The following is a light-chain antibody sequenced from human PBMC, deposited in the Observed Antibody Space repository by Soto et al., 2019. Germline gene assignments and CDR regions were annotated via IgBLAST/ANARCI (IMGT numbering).Light chain of an antibody. CDR2: DAS. J-gene: IGKJ5*01. CDR1: QSVSSSY. Sequence: QSPGTLSLSPGERATLSCRASQSVSSSYLAWYQQKPGQAPRLLIYDASSRATGVPDRFSGSGSGTDFTLTISSLQPEDFATYYCQHADSFPLITCGQGTRLEIK. V-gene: IGKV3-20*01. CDR3: QHADSFPLIT.